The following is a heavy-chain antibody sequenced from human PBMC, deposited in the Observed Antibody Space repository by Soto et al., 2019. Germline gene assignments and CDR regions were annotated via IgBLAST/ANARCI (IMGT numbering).Heavy chain of an antibody. CDR1: GGSFSGYY. V-gene: IGHV4-34*01. CDR2: INHSGST. J-gene: IGHJ4*02. Sequence: QVLLQQWGAALLKPSETLSLTCAVYGGSFSGYYWSWIRQPPGKGLEWIGEINHSGSTNYNPSLKSRVTISVDTSKNQFSLKLSSVTAADTAVYYCARGRMGEDVVVVVAATPFDYWRQGTLVTVSS. D-gene: IGHD2-15*01. CDR3: ARGRMGEDVVVVVAATPFDY.